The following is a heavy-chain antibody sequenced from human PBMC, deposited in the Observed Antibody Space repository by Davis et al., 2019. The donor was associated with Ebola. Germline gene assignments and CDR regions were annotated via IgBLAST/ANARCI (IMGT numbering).Heavy chain of an antibody. D-gene: IGHD1-26*01. CDR3: IVGTTP. J-gene: IGHJ5*02. CDR1: GLTVSDNY. CDR2: IKSKTDGGTT. Sequence: GESLKISCAASGLTVSDNYMSWVRQAPGKGLEWVGRIKSKTDGGTTDYAAPVKGRFTISRDDSKNTLYLQMNSLKTEDTAVYYCIVGTTPWGQGTLVTVSS. V-gene: IGHV3-15*01.